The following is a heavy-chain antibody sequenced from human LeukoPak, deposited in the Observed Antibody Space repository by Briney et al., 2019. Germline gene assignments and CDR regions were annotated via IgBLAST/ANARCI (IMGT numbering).Heavy chain of an antibody. Sequence: PGGSLRLSCAASGFTFSNYAMSWVRQAPGKGLEGVSAISGSGGSTYYADSVKGRFTISRDNSKNTLYLQMNSLRAEDTAVYYCAKSSLVVVTGGYYGGQGTLVTVSS. CDR1: GFTFSNYA. J-gene: IGHJ4*02. CDR3: AKSSLVVVTGGYY. D-gene: IGHD2-21*02. CDR2: ISGSGGST. V-gene: IGHV3-23*01.